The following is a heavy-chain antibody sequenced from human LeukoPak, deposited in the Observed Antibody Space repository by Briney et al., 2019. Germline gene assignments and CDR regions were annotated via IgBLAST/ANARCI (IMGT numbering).Heavy chain of an antibody. D-gene: IGHD3-10*01. J-gene: IGHJ4*02. CDR2: IIPIFGTA. CDR1: GGTFSSYA. V-gene: IGHV1-69*13. Sequence: GASVKVSCKASGGTFSSYAISWVRQAPGQGLAWMGGIIPIFGTANYAQKFQGRVTITADESTSTAYMELSSLRSEDTAVYYCARETMVRGVLARWGQGTLVTVSS. CDR3: ARETMVRGVLAR.